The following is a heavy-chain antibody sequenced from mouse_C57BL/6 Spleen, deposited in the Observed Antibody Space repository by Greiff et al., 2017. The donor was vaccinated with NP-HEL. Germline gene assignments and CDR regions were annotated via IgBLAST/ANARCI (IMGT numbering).Heavy chain of an antibody. Sequence: QVQLKQSGAELVRPGASVTLSCKASGYTFTDYEMHWVKQTPVHGLEWIGAIDPETGGTAYNQKFKGKAILTADKSSSTAYMELRSLTSEDSAVYYCSRRGVARAMDYWGQGTSVTVSS. D-gene: IGHD1-1*01. CDR3: SRRGVARAMDY. CDR2: IDPETGGT. CDR1: GYTFTDYE. J-gene: IGHJ4*01. V-gene: IGHV1-15*01.